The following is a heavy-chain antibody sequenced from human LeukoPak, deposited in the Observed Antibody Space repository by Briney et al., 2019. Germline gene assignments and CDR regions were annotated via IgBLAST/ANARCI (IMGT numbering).Heavy chain of an antibody. D-gene: IGHD3-16*01. V-gene: IGHV3-23*01. CDR2: ISGSGGST. Sequence: GGSLRLSCAASGFTFSSYAMSWVRQAPGKGLEWVSAISGSGGSTYYADSVKGRFTISRDNSKNTLYLPMNSLRAEDTAVYYCARVVITFGATGDYWGQGTLVTVSS. J-gene: IGHJ4*02. CDR1: GFTFSSYA. CDR3: ARVVITFGATGDY.